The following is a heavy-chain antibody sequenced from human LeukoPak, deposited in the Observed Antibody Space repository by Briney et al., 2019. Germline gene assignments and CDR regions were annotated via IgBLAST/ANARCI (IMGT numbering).Heavy chain of an antibody. CDR2: ISYDGSNK. V-gene: IGHV3-30*18. D-gene: IGHD3-22*01. Sequence: QPGGSLRLSCAASGFTFSSYGMHWVRQAPGKGLEWVAVISYDGSNKYYADSVKGRFTISRDNSKNTLYLQMNSLRAEDTAVYYCAKESSAWNYYYGMDVWGQGTTVIVSS. J-gene: IGHJ6*02. CDR1: GFTFSSYG. CDR3: AKESSAWNYYYGMDV.